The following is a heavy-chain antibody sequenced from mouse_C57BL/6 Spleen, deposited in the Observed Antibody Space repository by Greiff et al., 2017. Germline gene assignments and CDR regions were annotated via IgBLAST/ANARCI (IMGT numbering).Heavy chain of an antibody. V-gene: IGHV3-6*01. J-gene: IGHJ3*01. Sequence: VQLKESGPGLVKPSQSLSLTCSVTGYSITSGYYWNWIRQFPGNKLEWMGYISYDGSNNYNPSLKNRISITRDTSKNQFFLKLNSVTTEDTATYYCARDQGRLGPWFAYWGQGTLVTVSA. D-gene: IGHD4-1*01. CDR2: ISYDGSN. CDR3: ARDQGRLGPWFAY. CDR1: GYSITSGYY.